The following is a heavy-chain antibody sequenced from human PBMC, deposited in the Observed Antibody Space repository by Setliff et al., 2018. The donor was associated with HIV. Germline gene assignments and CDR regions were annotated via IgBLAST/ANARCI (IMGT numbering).Heavy chain of an antibody. J-gene: IGHJ4*02. CDR2: IYTSGST. D-gene: IGHD6-19*01. CDR1: GGSISSYY. CDR3: ARSPRIGVAGEFEY. V-gene: IGHV4-4*07. Sequence: NPSETLSLTCTVSGGSISSYYWSWIRQPAGKGLEWIGRIYTSGSTNYNPSLKSRVTMSVDTSKNQFSLKLSSVTAADTAVYYCARSPRIGVAGEFEYWGQGTLVTVSS.